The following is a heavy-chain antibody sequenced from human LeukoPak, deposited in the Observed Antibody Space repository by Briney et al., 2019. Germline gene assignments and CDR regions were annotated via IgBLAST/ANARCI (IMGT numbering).Heavy chain of an antibody. V-gene: IGHV4-34*01. Sequence: SETLSLTCAVYGGSFSGYYWSWIRQPPGKGLEWIGEINHSGSTNYNPSLKSRVTISVDTSKNQFSLKLSSVTAADTAVYYCARALGYSSDYWGQGTLVTVSS. CDR3: ARALGYSSDY. CDR1: GGSFSGYY. CDR2: INHSGST. D-gene: IGHD6-13*01. J-gene: IGHJ4*02.